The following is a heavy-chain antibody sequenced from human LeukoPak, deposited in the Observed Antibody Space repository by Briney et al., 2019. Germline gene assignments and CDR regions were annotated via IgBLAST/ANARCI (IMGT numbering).Heavy chain of an antibody. CDR1: GGSISSYY. D-gene: IGHD1-1*01. Sequence: SETLSLTCTVSGGSISSYYWSWIRQPPGKGLEWIGYIYYSGSTNYNPSLKSRVTISVDTSKNQFSLKLSSVTAADTAVYYCARLQSMKHDISWFDPWGQGTLVTVSS. V-gene: IGHV4-59*08. CDR3: ARLQSMKHDISWFDP. CDR2: IYYSGST. J-gene: IGHJ5*02.